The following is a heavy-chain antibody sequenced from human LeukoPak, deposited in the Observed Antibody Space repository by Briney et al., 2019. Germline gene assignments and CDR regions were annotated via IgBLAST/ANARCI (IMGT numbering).Heavy chain of an antibody. J-gene: IGHJ6*03. D-gene: IGHD5-12*01. V-gene: IGHV4-61*02. CDR1: GGSISSGSYY. Sequence: SETLSLTCTVSGGSISSGSYYWSWIRQPAGKGLEWIGRIYTSGSTNYNPSLKSRVTISVDTSKNQFSLKLSSVTAADTAVYYCARGERYSGYDYYYYYYMDVWGKGTTVTVSS. CDR2: IYTSGST. CDR3: ARGERYSGYDYYYYYYMDV.